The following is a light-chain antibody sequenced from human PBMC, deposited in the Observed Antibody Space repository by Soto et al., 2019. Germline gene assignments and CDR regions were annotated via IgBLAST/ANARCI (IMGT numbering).Light chain of an antibody. CDR1: SSDVGGYNY. CDR2: DVS. Sequence: QSALTQPRSVSGSPGQSVTISCTGTSSDVGGYNYVSWYQQHPGKAPKIMIYDVSRRPSGVPDRFSGSKSGNTASLTISGRQAEDEADYYCCSYAGSYTDVFGTGTKLTVL. CDR3: CSYAGSYTDV. V-gene: IGLV2-11*01. J-gene: IGLJ1*01.